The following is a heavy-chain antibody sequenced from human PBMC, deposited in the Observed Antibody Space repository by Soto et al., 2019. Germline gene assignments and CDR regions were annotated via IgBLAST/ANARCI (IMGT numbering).Heavy chain of an antibody. Sequence: QVHLVQSGAEVKKPGSSVKVSCKSSAGTFSSDGISWVRQGPAQGLQWMGGINPLLGTTTYAEKRQGRLTITADESMSTVYMELNNLRSEDKAVYFCANIRGGVGSAWGQGTLVTVSS. CDR3: ANIRGGVGSA. V-gene: IGHV1-69*11. J-gene: IGHJ5*02. CDR1: AGTFSSDG. CDR2: INPLLGTT. D-gene: IGHD3-10*01.